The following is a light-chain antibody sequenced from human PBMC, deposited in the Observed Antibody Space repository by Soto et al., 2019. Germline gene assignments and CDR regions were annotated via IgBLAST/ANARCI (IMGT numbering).Light chain of an antibody. V-gene: IGLV2-14*01. Sequence: QSVLTQPASVSGSPGQSITISCTGTSSDVGAYNYISWYQQHPGKAPKLMIYEVSNRPSGVPDRFSGSKSGNTASLTISGLQAEDEAEYYCSLYTSDSTYVFGTGTKLTVL. CDR3: SLYTSDSTYV. CDR1: SSDVGAYNY. CDR2: EVS. J-gene: IGLJ1*01.